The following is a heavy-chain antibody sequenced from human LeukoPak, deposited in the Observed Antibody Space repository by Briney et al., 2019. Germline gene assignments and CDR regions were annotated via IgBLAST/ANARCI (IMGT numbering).Heavy chain of an antibody. V-gene: IGHV3-23*01. D-gene: IGHD3-9*01. J-gene: IGHJ4*02. CDR2: ILGSGVTT. CDR3: AKWGDYDVLTGYYVPDY. Sequence: GGSLRLSCAASGFTFSNYAMSWVRQAPGKGLEWVSAILGSGVTTCHADSVKGRFTVSRDNSKSTLYLQMNTLRAEDTALYYCAKWGDYDVLTGYYVPDYWGQGTLVTVSS. CDR1: GFTFSNYA.